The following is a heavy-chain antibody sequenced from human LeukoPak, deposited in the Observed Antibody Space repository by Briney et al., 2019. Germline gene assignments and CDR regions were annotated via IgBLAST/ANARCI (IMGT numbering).Heavy chain of an antibody. J-gene: IGHJ4*02. CDR3: ASLPPRGYDYLGTLDY. Sequence: GGSLRLSCAASGFTFSSYGMHWVRQAPGKGLEWVAFIRYDGSNKYYADSVKGRFTISRDNAKNSLYLQMNSLRAEDTAVYYCASLPPRGYDYLGTLDYWGQGTLVTVSS. CDR2: IRYDGSNK. D-gene: IGHD5-12*01. CDR1: GFTFSSYG. V-gene: IGHV3-30*02.